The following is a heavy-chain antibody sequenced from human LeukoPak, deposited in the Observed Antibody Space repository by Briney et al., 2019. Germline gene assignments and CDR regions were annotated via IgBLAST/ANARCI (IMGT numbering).Heavy chain of an antibody. CDR3: AEYATGYYNAFDI. CDR2: IYYSGST. J-gene: IGHJ3*02. Sequence: SETLSLTCTVSGGSISSSSYYWGWIRQPPGKGLEWIGSIYYSGSTYYNPSLKSRVTISVDTSKNRFSLKLSSVTAADTAVYYCAEYATGYYNAFDIWGQGTMVTVSS. V-gene: IGHV4-39*07. D-gene: IGHD3-9*01. CDR1: GGSISSSSYY.